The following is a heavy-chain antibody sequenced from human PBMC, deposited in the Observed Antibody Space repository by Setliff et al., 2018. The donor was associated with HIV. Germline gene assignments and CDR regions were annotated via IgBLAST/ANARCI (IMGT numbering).Heavy chain of an antibody. CDR3: ARDTGQLVYYFDS. J-gene: IGHJ4*02. D-gene: IGHD6-6*01. CDR2: ISSKRTSI. Sequence: PGGSLRLSCEASGFSFDDYCMNWVRQAPGKGLEWVSYISSKRTSIYYADSVKGRFTISRDNDNNSLYLQMSGLSAEDTAVYYCARDTGQLVYYFDSWGQGTLVTVSS. CDR1: GFSFDDYC. V-gene: IGHV3-48*01.